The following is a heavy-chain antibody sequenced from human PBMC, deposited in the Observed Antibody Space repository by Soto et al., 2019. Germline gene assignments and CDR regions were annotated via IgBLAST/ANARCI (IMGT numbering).Heavy chain of an antibody. J-gene: IGHJ4*02. CDR2: IYYSGST. CDR3: ARWIPYGGNFGPFDY. Sequence: SETLSLTCTVSGGSISSYYWSWIRQPPGKGLEWIGYIYYSGSTNYNPSLKSRVTISVDTSKNQFSLKLSSVTAADTAVYYCARWIPYGGNFGPFDYSGQGTLVTV. CDR1: GGSISSYY. V-gene: IGHV4-59*01. D-gene: IGHD4-17*01.